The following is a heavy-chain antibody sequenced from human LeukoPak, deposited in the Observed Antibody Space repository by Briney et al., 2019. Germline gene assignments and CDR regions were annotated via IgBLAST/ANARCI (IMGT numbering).Heavy chain of an antibody. J-gene: IGHJ4*02. CDR2: IIPIFGTA. Sequence: RASVKVSCKASGGTFSSYAISWVRQAPGQGLEWMGGIIPIFGTANYAQKFQGRVTITADESTSTAYMELSSLRSEDTAVYYCARDRELGVDYSLDYWGQGTLVTVSS. D-gene: IGHD3-3*01. V-gene: IGHV1-69*13. CDR3: ARDRELGVDYSLDY. CDR1: GGTFSSYA.